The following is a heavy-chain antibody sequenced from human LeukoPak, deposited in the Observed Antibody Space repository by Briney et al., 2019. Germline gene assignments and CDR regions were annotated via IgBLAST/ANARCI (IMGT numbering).Heavy chain of an antibody. J-gene: IGHJ6*02. CDR3: AREGGGGMDV. Sequence: SKTLSLTCTVSGGSISSGDYYWSWIRQPPGKGLGWIGYIYYSGSTYYNPSLKSRVTISVDTSKNQFSLKLSSVTAADTAVYYCAREGGGGMDVWGQGTTVTVSS. D-gene: IGHD1-26*01. CDR2: IYYSGST. CDR1: GGSISSGDYY. V-gene: IGHV4-30-4*01.